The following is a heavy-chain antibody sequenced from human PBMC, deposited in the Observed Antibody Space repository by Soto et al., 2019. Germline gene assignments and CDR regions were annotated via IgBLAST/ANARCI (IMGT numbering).Heavy chain of an antibody. D-gene: IGHD4-4*01. Sequence: PGGSLRLSCAASGFTFSSYSMNWVRQAPGKGLEWVSSISSSSSYIYYADSVKGRFTISRDNAKNSLYLQMNSLRAEDTAVYYCARGEGDYSNYVFDPWGQGTLVTVSS. V-gene: IGHV3-21*04. CDR3: ARGEGDYSNYVFDP. J-gene: IGHJ5*02. CDR2: ISSSSSYI. CDR1: GFTFSSYS.